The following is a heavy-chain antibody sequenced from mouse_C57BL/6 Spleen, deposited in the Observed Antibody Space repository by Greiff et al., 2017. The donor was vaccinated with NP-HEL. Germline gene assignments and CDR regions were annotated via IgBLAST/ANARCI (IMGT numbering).Heavy chain of an antibody. CDR3: ARGEGYYDYLEGFAY. CDR2: INYDGSST. V-gene: IGHV5-16*01. D-gene: IGHD2-4*01. J-gene: IGHJ3*01. Sequence: EVHLVESEGGLVQPGSSMKLSRTASGFTFSDYYMAWVRQVPEKGLEWVANINYDGSSTYYLDSLKSRFIISRDNAKNILYLQMSSLKSEDTATYYCARGEGYYDYLEGFAYWGQGTLVTVSA. CDR1: GFTFSDYY.